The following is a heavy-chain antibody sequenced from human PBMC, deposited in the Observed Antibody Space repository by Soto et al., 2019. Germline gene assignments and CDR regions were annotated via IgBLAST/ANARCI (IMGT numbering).Heavy chain of an antibody. CDR3: ARSIVVVTALDY. D-gene: IGHD2-21*02. Sequence: ASVKGSCKAAVYRFTSCALHSVRQAPGQRLEWMGWINAGNGNTKYSQKFQGRVTITRDTSASTAYMELSSLRSEDTAVYYCARSIVVVTALDYWGQGTLVTVSS. CDR2: INAGNGNT. CDR1: VYRFTSCA. V-gene: IGHV1-3*01. J-gene: IGHJ4*02.